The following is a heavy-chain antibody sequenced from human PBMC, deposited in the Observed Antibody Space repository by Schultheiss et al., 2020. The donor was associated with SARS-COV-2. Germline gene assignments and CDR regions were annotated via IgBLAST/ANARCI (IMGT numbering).Heavy chain of an antibody. Sequence: SETLSLTCTVSGGSSSTYYWGWIRQPPGKGLEWIGSIYYSGSTNYNPSLKSRVTISVDTSKNQFSLKLSSVTAADTAVYYCARGKWGWENYGMDVWGQGTTVTVSS. CDR2: IYYSGST. CDR3: ARGKWGWENYGMDV. D-gene: IGHD1-26*01. CDR1: GGSSSTYY. J-gene: IGHJ6*02. V-gene: IGHV4-59*01.